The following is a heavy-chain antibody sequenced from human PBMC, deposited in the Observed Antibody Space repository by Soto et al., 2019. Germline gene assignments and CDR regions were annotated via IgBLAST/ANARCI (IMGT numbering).Heavy chain of an antibody. CDR1: GGSISSYY. J-gene: IGHJ5*02. CDR2: IYYSGST. D-gene: IGHD3-10*01. V-gene: IGHV4-59*08. CDR3: ARHGGLLWFGELLGQGGHWFDP. Sequence: SETLSLTCTFSGGSISSYYWSWIRQPPGKGLEWIGYIYYSGSTNYNPALKSPVTISVDTSKNQFSLKLSPVTAADTAVYYCARHGGLLWFGELLGQGGHWFDPWGQGTLVTVSS.